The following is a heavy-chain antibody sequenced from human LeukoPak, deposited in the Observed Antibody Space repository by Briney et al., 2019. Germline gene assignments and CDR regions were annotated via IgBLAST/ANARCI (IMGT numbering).Heavy chain of an antibody. V-gene: IGHV5-51*01. CDR1: GYSFTSYW. Sequence: GEFLKISCKGSGYSFTSYWIGWVGQMPGKGLEWMGIIYPGDSDTRYTPSFQGQVTISADKSISTAYLQWSSLKASGTAMYYCARTSLYSYGYWGQGTLVTVSS. CDR2: IYPGDSDT. J-gene: IGHJ4*02. CDR3: ARTSLYSYGY. D-gene: IGHD5-18*01.